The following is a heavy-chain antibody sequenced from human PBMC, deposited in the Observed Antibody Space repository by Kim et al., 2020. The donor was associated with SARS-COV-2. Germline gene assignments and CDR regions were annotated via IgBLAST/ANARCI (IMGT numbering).Heavy chain of an antibody. D-gene: IGHD3-9*01. CDR1: GFTFSSYS. CDR2: ISSSSSYI. Sequence: GGSLRLSCAASGFTFSSYSMNWVRQAPGKGLEWVSSISSSSSYIYYADSVKGRFTISRDNAKNSLYLQMNSLRAEDTAVYYCARDSAGYYSRPTSDYYYYGMDVWGQGTTVTVSS. CDR3: ARDSAGYYSRPTSDYYYYGMDV. V-gene: IGHV3-21*01. J-gene: IGHJ6*02.